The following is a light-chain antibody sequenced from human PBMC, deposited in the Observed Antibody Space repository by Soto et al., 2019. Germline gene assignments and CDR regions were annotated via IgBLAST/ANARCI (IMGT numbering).Light chain of an antibody. Sequence: QSALTQPASVSGSPGQSITISCTGTSSDVGGYNYVSWYQQHPGKAPKFMIYDVSNRPSGVSNRFSGSKSGNTASLTISGLHAEYEADYYCCSYTTSNTRQIVFGTGTKLTVL. CDR3: CSYTTSNTRQIV. J-gene: IGLJ1*01. CDR1: SSDVGGYNY. V-gene: IGLV2-14*01. CDR2: DVS.